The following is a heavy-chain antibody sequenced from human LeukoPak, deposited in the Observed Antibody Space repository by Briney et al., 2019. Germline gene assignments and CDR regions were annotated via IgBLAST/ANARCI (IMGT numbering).Heavy chain of an antibody. CDR2: INHSGST. CDR3: ARAVAGKWELPPRLDY. CDR1: GGSFSGYY. V-gene: IGHV4-34*01. Sequence: PSETLSLTCAVYGGSFSGYYWSWIRHPPGKGLEWIGEINHSGSTNYNPSLKGRVTISVATSKNQFSLKLSSVTAADTAVYYCARAVAGKWELPPRLDYWGQGTLVTVSS. D-gene: IGHD1-26*01. J-gene: IGHJ4*02.